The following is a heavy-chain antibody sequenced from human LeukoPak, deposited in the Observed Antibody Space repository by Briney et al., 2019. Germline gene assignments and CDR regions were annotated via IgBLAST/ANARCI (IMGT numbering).Heavy chain of an antibody. Sequence: SVKVSCKASGATPRRDAISWVRQAPGQGLEWMGGIIPIFGSANYAQKFQGRLTITTDESTGTAFMQLSSLRSDDTAVYLCAGGRVGVAISSYFDQWGQGTLVTVSS. D-gene: IGHD3-3*01. CDR1: GATPRRDA. J-gene: IGHJ4*02. V-gene: IGHV1-69*05. CDR3: AGGRVGVAISSYFDQ. CDR2: IIPIFGSA.